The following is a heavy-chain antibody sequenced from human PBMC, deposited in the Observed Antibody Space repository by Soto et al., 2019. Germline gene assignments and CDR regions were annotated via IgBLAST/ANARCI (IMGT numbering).Heavy chain of an antibody. CDR2: ISYGGGTT. CDR3: SKNPGYYYDSTGYHFDY. V-gene: IGHV3-23*01. CDR1: EFTFSNYA. Sequence: GGSLRLSCAASEFTFSNYAMSWVRQAPGKGLEWVSAISYGGGTTYYADSVKGRFTISRDNSKNTLYLQMNSLRAEDTAVYYCSKNPGYYYDSTGYHFDYWGQGTLVTVSS. D-gene: IGHD3-22*01. J-gene: IGHJ4*02.